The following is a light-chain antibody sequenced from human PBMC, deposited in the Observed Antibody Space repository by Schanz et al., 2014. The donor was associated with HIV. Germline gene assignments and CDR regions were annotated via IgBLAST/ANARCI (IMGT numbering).Light chain of an antibody. J-gene: IGLJ2*01. V-gene: IGLV3-1*01. Sequence: SYELTQPPSVSVSPGQTATITCSGERLGNKYVSWYQQRPGQSPVLVIYQDTKRPSGIPERFSGSNSGNTATLTVGGTQAMDEADYFCQAWDTNSVVFGGGTKLTVL. CDR3: QAWDTNSVV. CDR1: RLGNKY. CDR2: QDT.